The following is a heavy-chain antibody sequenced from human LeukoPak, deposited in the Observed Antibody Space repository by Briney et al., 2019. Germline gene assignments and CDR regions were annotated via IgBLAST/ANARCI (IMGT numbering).Heavy chain of an antibody. V-gene: IGHV3-66*02. Sequence: GGSLRLSCAASGFTVSSNYMSWVRQAPGKGLEWVSVIYSGGSTYYADSVKGRFTISRDNPKNTLYLQMNSLRAEDTAVYYCARDAKWANYYYYGMDVWGQGTTVTVSS. J-gene: IGHJ6*02. D-gene: IGHD2-8*01. CDR3: ARDAKWANYYYYGMDV. CDR2: IYSGGST. CDR1: GFTVSSNY.